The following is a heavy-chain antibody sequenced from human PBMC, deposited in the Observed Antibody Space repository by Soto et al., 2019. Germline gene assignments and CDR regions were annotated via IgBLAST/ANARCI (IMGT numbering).Heavy chain of an antibody. CDR1: GGSISSSSYY. CDR2: IYYSGST. Sequence: SDTLSLTCTVSGGSISSSSYYWGWIRQPPGKGLEWIGSIYYSGSTYYNPSLKSRVTISVDTSKNQFSLKLSSVTAADTAVYYCARHLKLGAFDIWGQGTMVTVSS. J-gene: IGHJ3*02. CDR3: ARHLKLGAFDI. V-gene: IGHV4-39*01.